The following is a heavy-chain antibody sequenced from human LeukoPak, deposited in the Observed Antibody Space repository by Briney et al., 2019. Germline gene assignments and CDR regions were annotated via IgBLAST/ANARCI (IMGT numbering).Heavy chain of an antibody. CDR1: GGTFSSYP. Sequence: ASVKVSCKASGGTFSSYPITWVRQAPGQGLEWMGGIIPIFGTANYAQKLQGRVTMTTDTSTSTAYMELRSLRSDDTAVYYCARDGGFGEFFDYWGQGTLVTVSS. V-gene: IGHV1-69*05. CDR3: ARDGGFGEFFDY. CDR2: IIPIFGTA. D-gene: IGHD3-10*01. J-gene: IGHJ4*02.